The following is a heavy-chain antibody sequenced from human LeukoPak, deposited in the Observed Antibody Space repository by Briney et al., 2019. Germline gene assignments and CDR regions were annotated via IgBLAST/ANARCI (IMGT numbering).Heavy chain of an antibody. CDR1: GFTFSSYG. Sequence: GGSLRLSCAASGFTFSSYGMHWVRQAPGKGLEWVAVISYDGSNKYYADSVKGRFTISRDNSKNTLYVQMNSLRAEDTAVYYCAKDRGFGVFFQYYFDYWGQGTLVTVSS. D-gene: IGHD3-10*01. CDR2: ISYDGSNK. J-gene: IGHJ4*02. CDR3: AKDRGFGVFFQYYFDY. V-gene: IGHV3-30*18.